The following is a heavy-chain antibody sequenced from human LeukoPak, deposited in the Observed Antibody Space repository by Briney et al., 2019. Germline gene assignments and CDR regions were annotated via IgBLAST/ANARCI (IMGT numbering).Heavy chain of an antibody. V-gene: IGHV3-30*02. CDR1: GFTFSSYG. Sequence: GGSLRLSCAASGFTFSSYGMHWVRQAPGKGLEWVAFIRYDGSNKYYADSVKGRFTISRDNARNSLYLQMNSLRAEDTAVYYCAKGHSSSWYNSGSYVDYWGQGTLVTVSS. J-gene: IGHJ4*02. D-gene: IGHD6-13*01. CDR3: AKGHSSSWYNSGSYVDY. CDR2: IRYDGSNK.